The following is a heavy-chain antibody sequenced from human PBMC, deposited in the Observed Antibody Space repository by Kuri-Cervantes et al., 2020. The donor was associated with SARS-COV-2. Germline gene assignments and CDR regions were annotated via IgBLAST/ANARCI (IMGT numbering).Heavy chain of an antibody. V-gene: IGHV3-21*01. CDR2: ISSSSSYI. J-gene: IGHJ6*02. CDR1: GFTFSSYS. Sequence: GESLEISCAASGFTFSSYSMNGVRQAPGQGLEWVSSISSSSSYIYYADSVKGRFTISRDNAKNSLYLQMNSLRAEDTAVYYCARDRGKIAARIYYYYGMDVWGQGTTVTVSS. D-gene: IGHD6-6*01. CDR3: ARDRGKIAARIYYYYGMDV.